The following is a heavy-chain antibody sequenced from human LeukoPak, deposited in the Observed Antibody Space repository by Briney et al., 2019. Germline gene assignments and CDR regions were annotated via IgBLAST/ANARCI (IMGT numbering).Heavy chain of an antibody. J-gene: IGHJ5*02. CDR1: GFTFSGSA. Sequence: GGSLKLSCAASGFTFSGSAMHWGRQASGKGLEWVGRIRSKANSYATAYAASVKGRFTISRDDSKNTAYLQMNSLKTEDTAVYYCTRLPNYGDNWFDPWGQGTLVTVSS. D-gene: IGHD3-16*01. V-gene: IGHV3-73*01. CDR2: IRSKANSYAT. CDR3: TRLPNYGDNWFDP.